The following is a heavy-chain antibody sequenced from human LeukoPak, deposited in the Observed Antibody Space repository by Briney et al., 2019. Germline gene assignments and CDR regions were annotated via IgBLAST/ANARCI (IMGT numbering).Heavy chain of an antibody. CDR2: IKQDGSEK. D-gene: IGHD6-13*01. J-gene: IGHJ6*03. CDR1: GFTFSSYW. V-gene: IGHV3-7*01. Sequence: GGSLRLSCAASGFTFSSYWMSWVRQAPGKGLEWVANIKQDGSEKYYVDSVKGRFTISRDNAKNSLYLQMNSLRAEDTAVYYCARVSYSGSWYTLNYYYYMDVWGKGTTVTVSS. CDR3: ARVSYSGSWYTLNYYYYMDV.